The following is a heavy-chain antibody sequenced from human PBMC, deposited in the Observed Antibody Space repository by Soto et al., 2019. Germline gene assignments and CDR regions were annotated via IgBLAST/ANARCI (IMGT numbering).Heavy chain of an antibody. CDR3: AKDLKDIVVVPAKPVLRFLEWSPTYGMDV. J-gene: IGHJ6*02. CDR1: EFSFSDYW. CDR2: LDQGGGDK. D-gene: IGHD3-3*01. V-gene: IGHV3-7*05. Sequence: PGGSLRLSCAASEFSFSDYWMAWVRQAPGKGLEWVANLDQGGGDKHYVDSVKGRFTISRDNAKNTLYLQMNSLRAEDTAVYYCAKDLKDIVVVPAKPVLRFLEWSPTYGMDVWGQGTTVTVSS.